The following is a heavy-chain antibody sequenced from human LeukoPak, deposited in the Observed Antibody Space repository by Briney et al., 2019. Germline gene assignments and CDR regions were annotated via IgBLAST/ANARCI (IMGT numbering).Heavy chain of an antibody. Sequence: KTSETLSLTCTVSGGSISSGGYYWSWIRQHPGKGLEWIGYIYYSGSTYYNPSLKSRVTISVDTSKNQFSLKLSSVTAADTAVYYCARAGVMVRGSSLYYYYMDVWGKGTTVTVSS. CDR2: IYYSGST. CDR3: ARAGVMVRGSSLYYYYMDV. CDR1: GGSISSGGYY. J-gene: IGHJ6*03. D-gene: IGHD3-10*01. V-gene: IGHV4-31*03.